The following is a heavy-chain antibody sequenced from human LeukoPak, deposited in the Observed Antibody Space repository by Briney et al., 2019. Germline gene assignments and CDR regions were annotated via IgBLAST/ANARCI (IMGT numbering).Heavy chain of an antibody. CDR1: GYTFTGYY. CDR3: ARIRDGYNDAYDI. D-gene: IGHD5-24*01. Sequence: ASVKVSCKASGYTFTGYYMHWVRQAPGQGLEWMGWINPNSGGTNYAQKFQGRVTMTRDTSTSTAYMELSRLRSDDTAIYYCARIRDGYNDAYDIWGQGTVVTVPS. V-gene: IGHV1-2*02. J-gene: IGHJ3*02. CDR2: INPNSGGT.